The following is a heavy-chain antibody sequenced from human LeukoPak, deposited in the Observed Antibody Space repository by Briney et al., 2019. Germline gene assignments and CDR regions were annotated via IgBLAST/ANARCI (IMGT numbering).Heavy chain of an antibody. Sequence: PGGSLRLSCAASGFTFSSYSMNWVRQAPGKGLEWVSYISSSSSTIYYADSVKGRFTISRDNAKNSLYLQMNSLRAEDTAVYYCAKEGQRAGYSSGWYLGYYYYMDVWGKGTTVTISS. CDR1: GFTFSSYS. D-gene: IGHD6-19*01. J-gene: IGHJ6*03. V-gene: IGHV3-48*01. CDR2: ISSSSSTI. CDR3: AKEGQRAGYSSGWYLGYYYYMDV.